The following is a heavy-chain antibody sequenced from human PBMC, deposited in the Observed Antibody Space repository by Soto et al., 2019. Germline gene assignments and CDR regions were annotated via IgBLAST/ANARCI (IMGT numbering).Heavy chain of an antibody. CDR3: ARDQYMGLGDFWSGRYYMDV. J-gene: IGHJ6*03. V-gene: IGHV3-7*01. Sequence: GGSLRLSCAASGFTFSSYWMSWVRQAPGKGLEWVANIKQDGSEKYYVDSVKGRFTISRDNAKNSLYLQMNSLRAEDTAVYYCARDQYMGLGDFWSGRYYMDVWGKGTTVTVSS. CDR2: IKQDGSEK. D-gene: IGHD3-3*01. CDR1: GFTFSSYW.